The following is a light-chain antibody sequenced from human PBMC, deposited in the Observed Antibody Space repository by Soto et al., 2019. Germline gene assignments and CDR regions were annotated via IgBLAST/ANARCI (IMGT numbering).Light chain of an antibody. V-gene: IGKV3-15*01. J-gene: IGKJ1*01. Sequence: EIVMTQSPATLSVSPGETATLSCRASQSVSSSLAWYQQQPGQAPRLVIYGASTRATGIPARFSGSGSGTEFTLTISSLESEDFAVYYCQQYNNWPWTFGQGTKVDNK. CDR1: QSVSSS. CDR2: GAS. CDR3: QQYNNWPWT.